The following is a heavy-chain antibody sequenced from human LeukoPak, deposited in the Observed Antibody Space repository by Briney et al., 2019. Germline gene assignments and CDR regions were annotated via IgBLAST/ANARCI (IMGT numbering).Heavy chain of an antibody. Sequence: PGGSLRLSCAASGFTFSSSSMNWVRQAPGKGLEWVLYISSSSNTIYYADSVKGRFTISRDNAKNSLYLQMNSLRDEDTAVYYCAREHGGDGVFDIWGQGTLVTVSS. CDR3: AREHGGDGVFDI. CDR2: ISSSSNTI. V-gene: IGHV3-48*02. CDR1: GFTFSSSS. J-gene: IGHJ3*02. D-gene: IGHD4-23*01.